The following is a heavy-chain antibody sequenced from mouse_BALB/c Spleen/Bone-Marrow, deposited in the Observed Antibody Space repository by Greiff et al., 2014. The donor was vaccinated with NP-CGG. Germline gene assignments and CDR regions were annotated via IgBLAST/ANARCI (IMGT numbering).Heavy chain of an antibody. CDR3: AREGFYYDKAY. CDR2: IWAGGST. D-gene: IGHD2-4*01. CDR1: GFSLTTYG. J-gene: IGHJ3*01. Sequence: VQLQQSGPGLVAPSQSLSITCTDSGFSLTTYGVHWVRQPPGKGLEWLGLIWAGGSTNYNSALMSRLSISKDNSKSQVFLKMNSLQTDDTAMYYCAREGFYYDKAYWGQGTLVTVSA. V-gene: IGHV2-9*02.